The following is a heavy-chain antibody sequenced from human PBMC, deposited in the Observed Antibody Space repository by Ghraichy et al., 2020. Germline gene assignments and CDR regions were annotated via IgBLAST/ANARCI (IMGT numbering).Heavy chain of an antibody. CDR1: GGTFSSYA. V-gene: IGHV1-69*13. J-gene: IGHJ6*02. D-gene: IGHD3-10*01. CDR2: IIPIFGTA. Sequence: SVKVSCKASGGTFSSYAISWVRQAPGQGLEWMGGIIPIFGTANYAQKFQGRVTITADESTSTAYMELSSLRSEDTAVYYCARDRTYYYGSGSLDYYGMDVWGQGTTVTVSS. CDR3: ARDRTYYYGSGSLDYYGMDV.